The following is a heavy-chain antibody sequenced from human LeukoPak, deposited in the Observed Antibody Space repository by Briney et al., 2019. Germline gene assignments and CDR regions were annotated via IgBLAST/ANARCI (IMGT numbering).Heavy chain of an antibody. CDR2: ISSSSSYI. CDR3: VRVFRQAPIDN. J-gene: IGHJ4*02. V-gene: IGHV3-21*04. Sequence: GGSLRLSCAASGFTFSSYSMNWVRQAPGKGLEWVSSISSSSSYIYYADSVKGRFTISRDNAKNSLYLQMNSLRAEDTAVYYCVRVFRQAPIDNWGQGTLVTVSS. CDR1: GFTFSSYS. D-gene: IGHD3-3*01.